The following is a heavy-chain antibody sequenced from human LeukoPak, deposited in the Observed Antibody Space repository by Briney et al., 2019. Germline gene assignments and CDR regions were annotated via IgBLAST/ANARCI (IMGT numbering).Heavy chain of an antibody. CDR3: ARGRGAMALHDAFDI. Sequence: GGSLRLSCAASGFTFSSYSMNWVRQAPGKGLEWVSSISSSSSYIYYADSVKGRFTISRDNAKNSLYLQMNSLRAEDTAVYYCARGRGAMALHDAFDIWGQGTMVTVSS. CDR1: GFTFSSYS. V-gene: IGHV3-21*01. CDR2: ISSSSSYI. D-gene: IGHD5-18*01. J-gene: IGHJ3*02.